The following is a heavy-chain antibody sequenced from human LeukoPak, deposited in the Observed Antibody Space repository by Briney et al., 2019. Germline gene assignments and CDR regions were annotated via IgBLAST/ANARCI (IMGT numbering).Heavy chain of an antibody. D-gene: IGHD2-2*01. CDR1: GFTFSSYA. CDR3: AKDAWSCSGNSCPQYYYYMDV. CDR2: ISGSSGTT. V-gene: IGHV3-23*01. Sequence: GGSLRLSCAASGFTFSSYAMSWVRQAPGKGLQWVSGISGSSGTTYSADSVKGRFTISRDNSKNTLYLQINSLRAEDTAVYYCAKDAWSCSGNSCPQYYYYMDVWGKGTTVTVSS. J-gene: IGHJ6*03.